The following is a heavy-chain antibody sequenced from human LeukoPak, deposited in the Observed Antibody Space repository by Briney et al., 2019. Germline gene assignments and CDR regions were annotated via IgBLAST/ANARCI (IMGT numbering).Heavy chain of an antibody. J-gene: IGHJ3*02. V-gene: IGHV4-59*01. Sequence: SEKLSFTCTVSSGSKSSYYWSWLRQPQGKGLEWIGYIYYSGSTNYNPSLKSRVTISVDTSKNQFSLKLSSVTAADTAVYYCARTITSVAFDIWGQGTMVTVSS. CDR1: SGSKSSYY. D-gene: IGHD3-10*01. CDR3: ARTITSVAFDI. CDR2: IYYSGST.